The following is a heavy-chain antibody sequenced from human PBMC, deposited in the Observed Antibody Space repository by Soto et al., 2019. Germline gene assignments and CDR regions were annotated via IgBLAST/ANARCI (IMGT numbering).Heavy chain of an antibody. CDR1: GGSISSYY. V-gene: IGHV4-59*08. D-gene: IGHD3-10*01. CDR2: IYYSGST. Sequence: SETLSLTCTVSGGSISSYYWSWIRQPPGKGLEWIGYIYYSGSTNYNPSLKSRVTISVDTSKNQFSLKLSSVTAADTAVYYCARHRLVRGVIINPFDYWGQGTLVTV. CDR3: ARHRLVRGVIINPFDY. J-gene: IGHJ4*02.